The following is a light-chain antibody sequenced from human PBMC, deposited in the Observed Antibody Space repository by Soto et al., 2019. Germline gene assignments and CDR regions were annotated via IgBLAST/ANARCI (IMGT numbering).Light chain of an antibody. J-gene: IGLJ1*01. V-gene: IGLV2-23*01. Sequence: QSALTQPASVSGSPGQSITISCTGTSGDVGSYNLVSWYQHHPGKAPKLMIYKGSKRPSGVSNRFSGSKSGSTASLTISGLQAEDEADYYCCSYARSSTYVFGTGTKLTVL. CDR1: SGDVGSYNL. CDR3: CSYARSSTYV. CDR2: KGS.